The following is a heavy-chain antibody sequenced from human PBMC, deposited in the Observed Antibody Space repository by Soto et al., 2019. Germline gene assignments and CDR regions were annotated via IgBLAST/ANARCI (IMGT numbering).Heavy chain of an antibody. J-gene: IGHJ5*02. CDR3: ARGRREVVAATIRFDP. CDR2: IYHSGST. V-gene: IGHV4-4*02. Sequence: QVQLQESGPGLVKPSGTLSLTCAVSGGSISSSNWWSWVRQPPGKGLEWIGEIYHSGSTNYNPSLKSRVPISVDKSKYQFSLKLSSVTAADTAVYYCARGRREVVAATIRFDPWGQGTLVTVSS. D-gene: IGHD2-15*01. CDR1: GGSISSSNW.